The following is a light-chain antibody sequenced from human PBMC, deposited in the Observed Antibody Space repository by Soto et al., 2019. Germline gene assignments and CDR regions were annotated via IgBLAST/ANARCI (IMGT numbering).Light chain of an antibody. J-gene: IGKJ1*01. CDR2: GAS. CDR3: HHYGSSLRT. V-gene: IGKV3-20*01. Sequence: EIVLTQSPGTLSLSPGERATLSCRASQSVSSSYLAWYQQKPGQAPRLLIYGASSRATGIPDRFSGSGSGTDFPLTISTLEPEDFAVYYCHHYGSSLRTFGQGTKMEIK. CDR1: QSVSSSY.